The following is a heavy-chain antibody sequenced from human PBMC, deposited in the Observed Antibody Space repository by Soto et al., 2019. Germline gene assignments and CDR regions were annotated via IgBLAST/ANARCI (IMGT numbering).Heavy chain of an antibody. J-gene: IGHJ4*02. CDR1: GGTFSTYA. CDR3: ARGVGAFYCDY. D-gene: IGHD1-26*01. V-gene: IGHV1-69*01. Sequence: QVQLVQSGAEVKKPGSSVKVSCKASGGTFSTYAITWVRQAPGQGLEWLGGIIPIFGTTDYARKFQGRVTITAAESTSTVFIELSSPTSEDTAVYYCARGVGAFYCDYWGQGTLVTVSS. CDR2: IIPIFGTT.